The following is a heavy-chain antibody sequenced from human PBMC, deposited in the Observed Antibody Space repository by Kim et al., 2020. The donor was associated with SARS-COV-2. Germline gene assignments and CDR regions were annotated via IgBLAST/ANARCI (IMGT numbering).Heavy chain of an antibody. D-gene: IGHD3-9*01. CDR2: ISGSGGST. CDR3: AKTPINDILTGPFDY. J-gene: IGHJ4*02. CDR1: GFTFSSYA. Sequence: GGSLGLSCAASGFTFSSYAMSWVRQAPGKGLEWVSAISGSGGSTYYADSVKGRFTISRDNSKNTLYLQMNSLRAEDTAVYYCAKTPINDILTGPFDYWGQGTLVTVSS. V-gene: IGHV3-23*01.